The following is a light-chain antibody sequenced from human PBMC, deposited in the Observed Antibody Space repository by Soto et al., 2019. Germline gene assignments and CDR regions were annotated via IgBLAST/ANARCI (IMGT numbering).Light chain of an antibody. CDR3: QQYYNSPST. J-gene: IGKJ2*02. Sequence: DIVMTQSPYSLAVSMGDRSTTDCNSSQSVVPTSNNKNYLAWYQQKPGQPPKLLIYWASTRETGVPARFSGSGSGTDFTLTITSLQAQDVAGYYCQQYYNSPSTFGQGTKLEIK. V-gene: IGKV4-1*01. CDR2: WAS. CDR1: QSVVPTSNNKNY.